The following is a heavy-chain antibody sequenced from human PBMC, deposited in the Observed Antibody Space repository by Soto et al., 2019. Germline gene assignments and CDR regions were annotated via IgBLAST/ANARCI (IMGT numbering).Heavy chain of an antibody. Sequence: PGGSLRLSCEGSGFTFSRHALHWVRQAPGKGLEWVAVVSKDGSVKYWIDSVKGRFTLSRDNSKNTVYLEMNSLRPEDTGVYHYVRSRSGAVADSFDLWGQGTLVTVSS. D-gene: IGHD3-10*01. V-gene: IGHV3-30-3*01. J-gene: IGHJ4*02. CDR2: VSKDGSVK. CDR3: VRSRSGAVADSFDL. CDR1: GFTFSRHA.